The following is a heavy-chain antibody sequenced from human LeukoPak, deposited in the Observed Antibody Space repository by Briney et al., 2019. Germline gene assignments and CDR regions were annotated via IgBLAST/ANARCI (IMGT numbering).Heavy chain of an antibody. D-gene: IGHD1-26*01. V-gene: IGHV1-2*04. Sequence: ASVKVSCKASGYTFTGYYMHWVRQAPGQGLEWMGWINPNSGGTNYAQKFQGWVTMTRDTSISTAYMELSRLRSDDTAVYYCARDFSGSHPLLDYWGQGTLVTVSS. CDR1: GYTFTGYY. CDR3: ARDFSGSHPLLDY. CDR2: INPNSGGT. J-gene: IGHJ4*02.